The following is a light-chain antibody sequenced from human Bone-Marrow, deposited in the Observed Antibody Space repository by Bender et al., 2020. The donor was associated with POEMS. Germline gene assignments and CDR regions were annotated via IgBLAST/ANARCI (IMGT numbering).Light chain of an antibody. Sequence: QSALTQPPSASGSPGQSVTISCTGTSSDVGGYNLVSWYQQHPGKAPKLMIYEVSKRPSGVFNRFSGSKSGNTASLTISGLQAEDEADYYCCSYAGSSTWVFGGGTKLTVL. CDR3: CSYAGSSTWV. CDR2: EVS. CDR1: SSDVGGYNL. V-gene: IGLV2-23*02. J-gene: IGLJ3*02.